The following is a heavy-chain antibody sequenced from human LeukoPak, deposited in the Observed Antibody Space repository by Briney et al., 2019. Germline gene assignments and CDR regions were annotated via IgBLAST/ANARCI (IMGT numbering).Heavy chain of an antibody. CDR2: INHSGST. J-gene: IGHJ4*02. V-gene: IGHV4-34*01. CDR3: ARGFRGPNFDY. Sequence: SETLSLTCAVYGGSFSCYYWSWIRQPPGKGLEWIGEINHSGSTNYNPSLKSRVTISVGTSKNQFSLKLSSVTAADTAMYYCARGFRGPNFDYWGQGTLVTVSS. D-gene: IGHD3-10*01. CDR1: GGSFSCYY.